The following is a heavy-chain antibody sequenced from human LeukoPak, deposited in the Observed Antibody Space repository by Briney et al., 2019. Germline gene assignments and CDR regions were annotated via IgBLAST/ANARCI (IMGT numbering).Heavy chain of an antibody. J-gene: IGHJ4*02. CDR1: GYTFTSYG. CDR3: ATTLPRRFFGITMIFDY. V-gene: IGHV1-18*01. D-gene: IGHD3-22*01. CDR2: ISAYNGNT. Sequence: ASVKVSCKASGYTFTSYGISWVRQAPGQGLEWMGWISAYNGNTNYAQKFQGRVTMTEDTSTDTAYMELSSLRSEDTAVYYCATTLPRRFFGITMIFDYWGQGTLVTVSS.